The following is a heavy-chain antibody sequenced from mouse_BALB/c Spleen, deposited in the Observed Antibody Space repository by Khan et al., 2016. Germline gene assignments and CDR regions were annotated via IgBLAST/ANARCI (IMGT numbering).Heavy chain of an antibody. D-gene: IGHD1-1*01. CDR3: ASPGYYFYWFFDV. Sequence: EVKLLESGGGLVKPGGSLKLSCAASGFDFSRYWMPWVRQAPGQGLEWIGEINPDSSTINYKPSLKDKFIISRDNANNTLYLQMSNVRSEDTALYFCASPGYYFYWFFDVWGAGTPVTVSS. CDR2: INPDSSTI. CDR1: GFDFSRYW. V-gene: IGHV4-1*02. J-gene: IGHJ1*01.